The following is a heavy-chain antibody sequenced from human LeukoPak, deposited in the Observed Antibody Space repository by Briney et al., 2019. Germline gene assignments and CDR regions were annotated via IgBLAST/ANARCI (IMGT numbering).Heavy chain of an antibody. J-gene: IGHJ5*02. CDR2: IIPIFGTA. CDR1: GYNFDRYG. Sequence: RWASVKVSCKGSGYNFDRYGVNWVRQAPGQGLEWMGGIIPIFGTANYAQKFQGRVTITTDESTSTAYMELSSLRSEDTAVYYCARNQEQLALGAFDPWGQGTLVTVSS. CDR3: ARNQEQLALGAFDP. V-gene: IGHV1-69*05. D-gene: IGHD6-6*01.